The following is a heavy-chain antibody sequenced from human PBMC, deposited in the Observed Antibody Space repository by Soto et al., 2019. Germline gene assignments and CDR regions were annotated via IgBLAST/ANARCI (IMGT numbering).Heavy chain of an antibody. CDR3: TRDASRDSSARGWFDP. CDR2: ISSNSAYV. CDR1: GFTFRSFT. J-gene: IGHJ5*02. V-gene: IGHV3-21*01. Sequence: GGSLRLSCAASGFTFRSFTMNWVRQAPGKGLEWVSTISSNSAYVYYTGALRGRFTISRDNAKNSLHLQMNSLRAEDTAVYYCTRDASRDSSARGWFDPWGPGTLVTVSS. D-gene: IGHD6-13*01.